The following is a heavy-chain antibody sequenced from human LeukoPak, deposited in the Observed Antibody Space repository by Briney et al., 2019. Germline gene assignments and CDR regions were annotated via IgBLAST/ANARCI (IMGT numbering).Heavy chain of an antibody. Sequence: PGGSLRLSCAASGFTFSNYAMSWVRQAPGKGLEWVSAISGSGDSTYYADSVKGRFTISRDNSKNTLYLQMNSLRAEDTALYYCAKQDIVVVPPGHFDYWGQGTLVTVSS. J-gene: IGHJ4*02. CDR2: ISGSGDST. CDR3: AKQDIVVVPPGHFDY. V-gene: IGHV3-23*01. CDR1: GFTFSNYA. D-gene: IGHD2-2*01.